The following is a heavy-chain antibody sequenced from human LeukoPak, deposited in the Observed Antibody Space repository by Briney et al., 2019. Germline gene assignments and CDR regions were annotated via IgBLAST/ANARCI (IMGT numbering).Heavy chain of an antibody. CDR3: ASNHDILTRDHHHALYYYYGMDV. J-gene: IGHJ6*02. D-gene: IGHD3-9*01. CDR2: IIPILGIA. Sequence: SVKVSCKASGGTFSSYAISWVRQAPGQGIEWMGRIIPILGIANYAQKFQGRVTITADKSTSTAYMELSSLRSEDTAVYYCASNHDILTRDHHHALYYYYGMDVWGQGTTVTVSS. V-gene: IGHV1-69*04. CDR1: GGTFSSYA.